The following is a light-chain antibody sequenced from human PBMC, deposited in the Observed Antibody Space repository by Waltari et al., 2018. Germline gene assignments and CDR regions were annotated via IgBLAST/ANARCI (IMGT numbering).Light chain of an antibody. V-gene: IGKV4-1*01. CDR3: QQYYSRRT. CDR1: QSLLYNSNDKNY. Sequence: DIVIPQSPAYLAASLGDRVTIHCNSIQSLLYNSNDKNYLSWYQQKPGQPPKLLFYWASTRHSGVPDRFSGSGSATDFTLTISGLQAEDVAVYYCQQYYSRRTFGQGTRVEIK. J-gene: IGKJ1*01. CDR2: WAS.